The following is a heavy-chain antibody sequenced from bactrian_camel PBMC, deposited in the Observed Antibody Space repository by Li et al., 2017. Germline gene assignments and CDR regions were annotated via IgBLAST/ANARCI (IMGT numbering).Heavy chain of an antibody. Sequence: HVQLVESGGGSAQSGGSLRLSCTASAHTVTMAWFRQAPGKEREGIAAIVLRDGSTYHAASVQGRFTFSKDNLKNTLYLQMNNLKPEDTATYYCQGFGMNLNFPLDYGGRWDAYGQGTQVTVS. CDR2: IVLRDGST. CDR1: AHTVT. J-gene: IGHJ4*01. D-gene: IGHD6*01. V-gene: IGHV3S54*01.